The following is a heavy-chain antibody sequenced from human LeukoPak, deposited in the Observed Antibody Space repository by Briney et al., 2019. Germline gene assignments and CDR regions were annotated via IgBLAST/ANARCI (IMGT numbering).Heavy chain of an antibody. D-gene: IGHD3/OR15-3a*01. V-gene: IGHV4-4*02. J-gene: IGHJ4*02. CDR1: GGSISSSNW. CDR2: IYHSGST. Sequence: SETLSFTCAVSGGSISSSNWWSWVRQPPGKGLEWIGEIYHSGSTNYNPSLKSRVTISVDKSKNQFSLRLSSVTAADTAVYYCARVRTPHWTHSSIFDYWGQGTLVTVSS. CDR3: ARVRTPHWTHSSIFDY.